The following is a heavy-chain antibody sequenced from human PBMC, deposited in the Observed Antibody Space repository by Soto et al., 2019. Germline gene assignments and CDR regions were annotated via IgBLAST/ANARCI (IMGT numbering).Heavy chain of an antibody. V-gene: IGHV4-39*01. CDR1: GDSMSSISYY. J-gene: IGHJ4*01. D-gene: IGHD2-21*02. Sequence: SETRSLSCTVHGDSMSSISYYWGWIRQPPGKGLEWIGSIYYSGSTYNNPSLRSRVSMSIDTSKDQFSLKLKSVTAADTALYFCARQRTSVVTQAYFD. CDR3: ARQRTSVVTQAYFD. CDR2: IYYSGST.